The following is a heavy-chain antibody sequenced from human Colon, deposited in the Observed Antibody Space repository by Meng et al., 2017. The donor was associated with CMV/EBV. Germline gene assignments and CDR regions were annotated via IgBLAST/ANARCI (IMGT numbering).Heavy chain of an antibody. J-gene: IGHJ4*02. V-gene: IGHV3-7*01. Sequence: SLMFSCASSGFICSASWIRWLRQAPGKGLEWVANINQDGSEQYDVDSVKGRFTISRDNAKNSLYLQMTSLRAEDTAVYYCAGLPITVIEYYFDYWGQGTLVTVSS. CDR2: INQDGSEQ. CDR1: GFICSASW. D-gene: IGHD5-24*01. CDR3: AGLPITVIEYYFDY.